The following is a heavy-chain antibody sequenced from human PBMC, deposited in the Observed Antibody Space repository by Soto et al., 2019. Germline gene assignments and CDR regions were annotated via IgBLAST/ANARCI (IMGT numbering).Heavy chain of an antibody. D-gene: IGHD6-13*01. V-gene: IGHV4-34*01. CDR2: INHSGST. J-gene: IGHJ6*03. CDR1: GGSFSGYY. Sequence: SETLSLTCAVYGGSFSGYYWSWIRQPPGKGLEWIGEINHSGSTNYNPSLKSRVTISVDTSKNQFSLKLSSVTAADTAVYYCAREASAAAGTSAYYYYMDVWGKGTTVTVSS. CDR3: AREASAAAGTSAYYYYMDV.